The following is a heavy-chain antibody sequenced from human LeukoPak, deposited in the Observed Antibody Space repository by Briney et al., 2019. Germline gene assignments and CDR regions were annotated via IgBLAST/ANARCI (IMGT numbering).Heavy chain of an antibody. CDR1: GFTFSNAW. J-gene: IGHJ4*02. CDR2: IKSKTDGGTT. D-gene: IGHD6-19*01. CDR3: TTGDSAVAGTFY. Sequence: GGSLRLSCAASGFTFSNAWMSWVRQAPGKGLEWVCRIKSKTDGGTTDYAAHVKGRFTISRDDSKNTLYLQMNSLKTEDTAVYYCTTGDSAVAGTFYWGQGTLVTVSS. V-gene: IGHV3-15*01.